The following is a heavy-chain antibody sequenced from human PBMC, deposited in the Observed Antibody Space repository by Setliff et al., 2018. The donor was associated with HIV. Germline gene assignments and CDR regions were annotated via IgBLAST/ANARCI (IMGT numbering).Heavy chain of an antibody. V-gene: IGHV4-59*01. CDR1: GGSINTYY. CDR3: ARSPEASGWYAYYYYYMDV. CDR2: FYHSGST. D-gene: IGHD6-19*01. Sequence: PSETLSLTCTVSGGSINTYYWTWIRQSPGKGLEWIGYFYHSGSTNYNPSLKSRVSISVDTSKNEFSLNLSSVTAADTAVYYCARSPEASGWYAYYYYYMDVWGKGTTVTVSS. J-gene: IGHJ6*03.